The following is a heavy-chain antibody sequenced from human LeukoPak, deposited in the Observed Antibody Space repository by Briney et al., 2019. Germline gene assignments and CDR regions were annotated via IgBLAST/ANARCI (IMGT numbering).Heavy chain of an antibody. Sequence: SETLSLTCTVSGGSISTYYWSWIRQPPGKGLEWIGYIYYSGSTSYNPSLKSRVTISVDTSKNQFSLKLSSVTAADTAVYYCAREGGEMATTQNWFDPWGQGTLVTVSS. V-gene: IGHV4-59*01. D-gene: IGHD5-24*01. CDR2: IYYSGST. CDR1: GGSISTYY. J-gene: IGHJ5*02. CDR3: AREGGEMATTQNWFDP.